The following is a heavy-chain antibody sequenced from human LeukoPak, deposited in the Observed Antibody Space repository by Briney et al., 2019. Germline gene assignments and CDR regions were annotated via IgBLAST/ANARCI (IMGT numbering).Heavy chain of an antibody. V-gene: IGHV3-30*01. CDR3: ARDPGWDSSGFVRFDY. J-gene: IGHJ4*02. D-gene: IGHD3-22*01. CDR1: GFTFSSYA. Sequence: GRSLRLSCAASGFTFSSYAMHWVRQAPGKGLEWVAVISYDGSNKYYADSVKGRFTISRDNSKNTLYLQMNSLRAEDTAVYYCARDPGWDSSGFVRFDYWDQGTLVTVSS. CDR2: ISYDGSNK.